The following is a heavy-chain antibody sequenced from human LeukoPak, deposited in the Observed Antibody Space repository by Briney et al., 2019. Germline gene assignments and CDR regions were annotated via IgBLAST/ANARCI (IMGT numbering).Heavy chain of an antibody. CDR2: IRGSGST. Sequence: GGSLRLFCAASGFTYRTHGMKWVREAPGKGLECVSVIRGSGSTYYEDSVKGRFTISRDNSKNTLYLQMNSLRAEDTAVYYCAKDLTYGEYAGGDAFDIWGQGTMVTVSS. D-gene: IGHD4-17*01. CDR3: AKDLTYGEYAGGDAFDI. V-gene: IGHV3-23*01. CDR1: GFTYRTHG. J-gene: IGHJ3*02.